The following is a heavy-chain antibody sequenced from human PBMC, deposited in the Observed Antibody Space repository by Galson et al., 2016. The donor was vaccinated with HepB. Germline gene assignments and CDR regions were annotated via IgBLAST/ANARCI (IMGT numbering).Heavy chain of an antibody. CDR1: GFIFSSYV. D-gene: IGHD5-24*01. V-gene: IGHV3-23*01. J-gene: IGHJ5*02. CDR2: IIGSGGTT. Sequence: SLRLSCAASGFIFSSYVMSWVRQAPGKGLEWVSAIIGSGGTTFYADSVKGRFTISRDNSKNTLYLQMNSLRAEDTAVYYCAKDPVEVATPFPHQDDVTNWFDPWGQGTLVTVSS. CDR3: AKDPVEVATPFPHQDDVTNWFDP.